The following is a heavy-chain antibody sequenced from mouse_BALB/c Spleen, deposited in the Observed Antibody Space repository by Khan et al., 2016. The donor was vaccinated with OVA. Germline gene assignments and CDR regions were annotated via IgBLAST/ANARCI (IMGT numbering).Heavy chain of an antibody. CDR3: GRVKHGSRDSVGY. CDR2: ILPGSGNT. V-gene: IGHV1-9*01. CDR1: GYTFSNYW. J-gene: IGHJ2*01. Sequence: QVQLKQSGAELMKPGASVKISCKATGYTFSNYWIEWVKQRPGHGLEWIGEILPGSGNTNYNERFKGKATFTSETSSNTAYMQLSSLTSEDSAVNFCGRVKHGSRDSVGYWGQGTILTVSS. D-gene: IGHD1-1*01.